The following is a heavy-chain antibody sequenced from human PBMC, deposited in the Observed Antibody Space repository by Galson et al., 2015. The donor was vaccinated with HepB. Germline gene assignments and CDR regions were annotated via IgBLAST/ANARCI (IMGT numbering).Heavy chain of an antibody. Sequence: SLRLSCVASGFTFKTYAMRWVRQAPGKALEWVSTFSGSGKNTYHAVSVKGRFTISRDNSKDTVYLQMNSLRVEDTAIYYCTKRPFVDAGLFYFDHWGQGTLVAVSS. CDR2: FSGSGKNT. CDR3: TKRPFVDAGLFYFDH. CDR1: GFTFKTYA. J-gene: IGHJ4*02. D-gene: IGHD5-18*01. V-gene: IGHV3-23*01.